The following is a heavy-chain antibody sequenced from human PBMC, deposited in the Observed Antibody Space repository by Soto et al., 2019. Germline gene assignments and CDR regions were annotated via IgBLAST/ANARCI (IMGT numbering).Heavy chain of an antibody. CDR2: ISYDGSNK. Sequence: GGSLRLSCAASGFTFSSYGMHWVRQAPGKGLEWVAVISYDGSNKYYADSVKGRFTISRDNTKNTLYLQMNSLRAEDTAVYYCAKGPSRDKPIWFDPWGQGTLVTVS. J-gene: IGHJ5*02. D-gene: IGHD2-21*01. V-gene: IGHV3-30*18. CDR1: GFTFSSYG. CDR3: AKGPSRDKPIWFDP.